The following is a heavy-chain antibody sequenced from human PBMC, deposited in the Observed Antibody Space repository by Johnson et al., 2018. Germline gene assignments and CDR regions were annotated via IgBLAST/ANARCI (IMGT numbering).Heavy chain of an antibody. CDR3: IKGARNSNYNLDV. CDR1: GFTFDDYA. D-gene: IGHD4-11*01. V-gene: IGHV3-9*01. Sequence: EVQLVESGGGLVQPGRSLRLSCAASGFTFDDYAMHWVRQAPGKGLEWVSGISWNSDNIGYADSMKGRFTFSRDNAKNALYLQMNSLRGEDTALYYCIKGARNSNYNLDVWGKGTTITVSS. CDR2: ISWNSDNI. J-gene: IGHJ6*04.